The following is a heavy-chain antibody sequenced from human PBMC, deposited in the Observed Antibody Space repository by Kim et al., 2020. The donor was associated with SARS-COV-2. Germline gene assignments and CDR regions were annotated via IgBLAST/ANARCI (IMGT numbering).Heavy chain of an antibody. Sequence: SETLSLTCAVYGGSFSGYYWSWIRQPPGKGLEWIGEINHSGSTNYNPSLKSRVTISVDTSKNLFSLKLSSVTAADTAVYYCARDPKGDMVRGVISRFDPWGQATLVTVSS. J-gene: IGHJ5*02. D-gene: IGHD3-10*01. CDR3: ARDPKGDMVRGVISRFDP. CDR2: INHSGST. CDR1: GGSFSGYY. V-gene: IGHV4-34*01.